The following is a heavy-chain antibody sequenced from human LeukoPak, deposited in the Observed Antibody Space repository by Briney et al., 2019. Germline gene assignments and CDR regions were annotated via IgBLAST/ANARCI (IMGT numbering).Heavy chain of an antibody. D-gene: IGHD2-21*02. CDR2: IIPIFGTA. CDR3: AREMSQESYCGGDCYEDAFDI. CDR1: GGTFSSYA. V-gene: IGHV1-69*13. Sequence: SVKVSCKASGGTFSSYAISWVRQAPGQGLEWMGGIIPIFGTANYAQKFQGRVTITADESTSTAYMELSSLRSEDTAVYYCAREMSQESYCGGDCYEDAFDIWGQGTMVTVSS. J-gene: IGHJ3*02.